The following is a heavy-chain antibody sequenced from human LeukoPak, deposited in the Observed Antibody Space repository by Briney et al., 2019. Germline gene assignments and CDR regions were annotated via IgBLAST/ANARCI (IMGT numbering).Heavy chain of an antibody. Sequence: SVKVSCKASGGTFSIYAISWVRQAPGRGLEWMGGIIPIFGTANYAQKFQGRVTITADESTSTAYMELSSLRSEDTAVHYCARDRSLKITIFGVVILGDDAFDIWGQGTMVTVSS. D-gene: IGHD3-3*01. CDR3: ARDRSLKITIFGVVILGDDAFDI. J-gene: IGHJ3*02. CDR2: IIPIFGTA. V-gene: IGHV1-69*13. CDR1: GGTFSIYA.